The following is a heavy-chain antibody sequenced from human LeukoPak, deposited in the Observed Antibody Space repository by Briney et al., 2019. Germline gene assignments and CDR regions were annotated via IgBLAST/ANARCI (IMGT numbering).Heavy chain of an antibody. J-gene: IGHJ2*01. Sequence: NTSETLSLTCTVSGGSFSSYYWTWIRQPAGKGLEWIGRIYNSGATNYSPSLESRVTMSLDTSKNRFSLSLSSVTAAGTAVYYCARDCLGATGHWRIDVWGRGTLVTVSS. D-gene: IGHD1-26*01. CDR1: GGSFSSYY. V-gene: IGHV4-4*07. CDR2: IYNSGAT. CDR3: ARDCLGATGHWRIDV.